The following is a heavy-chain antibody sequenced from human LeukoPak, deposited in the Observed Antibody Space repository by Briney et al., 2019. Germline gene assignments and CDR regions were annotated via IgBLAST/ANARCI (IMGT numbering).Heavy chain of an antibody. CDR3: ATHIVVVTASDDY. V-gene: IGHV3-21*01. CDR2: ISSSSSYI. J-gene: IGHJ4*02. CDR1: GFTFSSYS. D-gene: IGHD2-21*02. Sequence: GGSLRLSCAASGFTFSSYSMNWVRQAPGKGLEWVSSISSSSSYIYYADSVKGRFTISRDNAKNSLYLQMNSLGAEDTAVYYCATHIVVVTASDDYWGQGTLVTVSS.